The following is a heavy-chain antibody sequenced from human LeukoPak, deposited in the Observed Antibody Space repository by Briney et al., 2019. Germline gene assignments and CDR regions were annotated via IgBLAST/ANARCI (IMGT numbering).Heavy chain of an antibody. V-gene: IGHV5-51*01. CDR3: ARLGSYSTGWADY. CDR2: IYPGDSDT. CDR1: GYSFTTYW. Sequence: GESLKISCKGSGYSFTTYWIGWVRQMPGKGLEWMGFIYPGDSDTTYSPSFQGQVTISADKSISTAYLQWSSLKASDTAMYYCARLGSYSTGWADYWGQGTLVTASS. J-gene: IGHJ4*02. D-gene: IGHD6-19*01.